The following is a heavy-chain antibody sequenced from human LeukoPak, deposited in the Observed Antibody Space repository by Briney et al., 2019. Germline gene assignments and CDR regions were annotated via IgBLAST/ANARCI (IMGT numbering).Heavy chain of an antibody. V-gene: IGHV1-69*05. Sequence: SVKVSCNASRGTFSSYAISWVRQAPGQGLEWMGGIIPIFGTANYAQKFQGRVTITTDESTSTAYMELSSLRSEDTAVYYCARGDYGDYYFDYWGQGTLVTVSS. J-gene: IGHJ4*02. CDR2: IIPIFGTA. CDR1: RGTFSSYA. CDR3: ARGDYGDYYFDY. D-gene: IGHD4-17*01.